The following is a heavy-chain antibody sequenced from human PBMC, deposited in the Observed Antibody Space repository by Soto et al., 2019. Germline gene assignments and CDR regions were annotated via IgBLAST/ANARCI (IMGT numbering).Heavy chain of an antibody. D-gene: IGHD3-10*01. J-gene: IGHJ4*02. V-gene: IGHV4-59*08. CDR1: GGFIISDY. CDR3: ARHNYGSGSTYFDY. Sequence: SETLSLTCTVSGGFIISDYWIWIRQPPGQGLEWIGYIYYSGSTNYNPSLRSRVTISLDTSKNQFSLKLNSMTAADTAVYYCARHNYGSGSTYFDYWGQGTLVTVSS. CDR2: IYYSGST.